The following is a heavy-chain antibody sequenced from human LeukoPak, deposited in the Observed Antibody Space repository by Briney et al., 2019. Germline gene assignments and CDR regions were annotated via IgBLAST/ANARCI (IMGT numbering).Heavy chain of an antibody. CDR3: ARRYCSGGSCYYFDY. CDR1: GFTFSSYA. CDR2: ISGSGGST. D-gene: IGHD2-15*01. Sequence: GGSLRLSCAASGFTFSSYAMSWVRQAPGKGLEWVSAISGSGGSTYYADSVKGRFTISRDNSKNTLYLQMNSLRAEDTAVYYCARRYCSGGSCYYFDYWGQGTLVTVSS. V-gene: IGHV3-23*01. J-gene: IGHJ4*02.